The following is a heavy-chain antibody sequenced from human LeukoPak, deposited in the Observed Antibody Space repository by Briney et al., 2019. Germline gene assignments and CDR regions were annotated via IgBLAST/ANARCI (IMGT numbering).Heavy chain of an antibody. CDR1: GFTFSSYG. V-gene: IGHV3-33*01. Sequence: GGSLRLSCAASGFTFSSYGMHWVRQAPGKGLEWVAVIWYDGSNKYYADSVKGRFTISRDNSKNTLYLQMNSLRAEDTAVYYCARGGVVVVPAVKLDYWGQGTLVTVSS. D-gene: IGHD2-2*01. J-gene: IGHJ4*02. CDR2: IWYDGSNK. CDR3: ARGGVVVVPAVKLDY.